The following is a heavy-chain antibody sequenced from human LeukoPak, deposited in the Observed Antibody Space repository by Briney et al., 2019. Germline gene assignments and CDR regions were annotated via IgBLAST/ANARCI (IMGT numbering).Heavy chain of an antibody. Sequence: ASVKVSCKASGYTFTSYGISWVRQAPGQGLEWMGWISAYNGNTNYAQKLQGRVTMTTDTSTSTAYMELRSLRSEDTAVYYCAREALTMVRGVHDPWGQGTLVTVSS. CDR3: AREALTMVRGVHDP. J-gene: IGHJ5*02. CDR1: GYTFTSYG. V-gene: IGHV1-18*01. CDR2: ISAYNGNT. D-gene: IGHD3-10*01.